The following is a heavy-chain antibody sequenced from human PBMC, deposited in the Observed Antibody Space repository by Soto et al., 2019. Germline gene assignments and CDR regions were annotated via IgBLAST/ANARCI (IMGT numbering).Heavy chain of an antibody. Sequence: GGSLRLSCAASGFTFSSYDMHWVRQATGKGLEWVSAIGTAGDTYYPGSVKGRFTISRENAKNSLYLQMNSLRAGDTAVYYCARSGASSGYYLPDYWGQGTLVTVSS. CDR2: IGTAGDT. CDR1: GFTFSSYD. CDR3: ARSGASSGYYLPDY. D-gene: IGHD3-22*01. V-gene: IGHV3-13*01. J-gene: IGHJ4*02.